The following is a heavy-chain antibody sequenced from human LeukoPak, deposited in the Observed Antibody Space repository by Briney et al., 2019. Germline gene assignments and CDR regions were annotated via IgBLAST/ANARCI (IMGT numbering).Heavy chain of an antibody. CDR1: GFTFSTYV. J-gene: IGHJ4*02. V-gene: IGHV3-23*01. Sequence: GGSLRLSCAASGFTFSTYVMSWVRQTPGKGLEWVSTISNSGGSTYNADSVKGRFTISRDNSKNTLYLQMNSLRAEDTAVYFCANSYTVTTSPFDYWGQGTLVTVSS. D-gene: IGHD4-17*01. CDR2: ISNSGGST. CDR3: ANSYTVTTSPFDY.